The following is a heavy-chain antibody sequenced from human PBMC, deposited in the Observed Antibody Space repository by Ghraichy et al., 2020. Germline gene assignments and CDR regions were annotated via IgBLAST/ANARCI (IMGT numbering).Heavy chain of an antibody. J-gene: IGHJ3*02. CDR2: INPNSGGT. CDR3: ARDWGYGDYWDAFDI. Sequence: GWINPNSGGTNYAQKFQGRVTMTRDTSISTAYMELSRLRSDDTAVYYCARDWGYGDYWDAFDIWGQVFMVTVAS. V-gene: IGHV1-2*02. D-gene: IGHD4-17*01.